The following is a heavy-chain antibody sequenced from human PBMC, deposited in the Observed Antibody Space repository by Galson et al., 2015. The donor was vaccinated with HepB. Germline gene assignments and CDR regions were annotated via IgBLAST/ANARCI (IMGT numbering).Heavy chain of an antibody. J-gene: IGHJ5*02. V-gene: IGHV1-69*13. CDR3: ARAMGGVDIVVVPAAILGWFDP. CDR1: GGTFSSYA. CDR2: IIPIFGTA. Sequence: SVKVSCKASGGTFSSYAISWVRQAPGQGLEWMGGIIPIFGTANYAQKFQGRVTITADESTSTAYMELSSLRSEDTAVYYCARAMGGVDIVVVPAAILGWFDPWGQGTLVTVSS. D-gene: IGHD2-2*02.